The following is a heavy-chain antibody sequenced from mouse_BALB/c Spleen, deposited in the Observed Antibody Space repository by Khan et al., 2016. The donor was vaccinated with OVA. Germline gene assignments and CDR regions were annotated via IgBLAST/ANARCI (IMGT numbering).Heavy chain of an antibody. CDR1: GYTFTSYW. CDR2: IDPSAKYI. J-gene: IGHJ3*01. Sequence: QVQLQQSGTELVMPGASVKMSCKASGYTFTSYWMHWVKQRPGQGLEWIGVIDPSAKYITYNQKFKGKASLTVDTSSSTAYMQLSSLTSEDSAVYYCARGGRFITTATWFPYWGQGTLVAVSA. CDR3: ARGGRFITTATWFPY. V-gene: IGHV1-59*01. D-gene: IGHD1-2*01.